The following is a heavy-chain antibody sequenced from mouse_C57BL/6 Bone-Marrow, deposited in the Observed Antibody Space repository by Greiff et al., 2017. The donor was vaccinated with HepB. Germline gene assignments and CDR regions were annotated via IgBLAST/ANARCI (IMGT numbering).Heavy chain of an antibody. V-gene: IGHV10-1*01. CDR1: GFSFNTYA. D-gene: IGHD1-1*01. Sequence: EVKLLESGGGLVQPKGSLKLSCAASGFSFNTYAMNWVRQAPGKGLEWVARIRSKSNNYATYYADSVKDRFTISRDDSESMLYLQMNNLKTEDTAMYYCVRHGPTTVVLDYWGQGTSVTVSS. J-gene: IGHJ4*01. CDR3: VRHGPTTVVLDY. CDR2: IRSKSNNYAT.